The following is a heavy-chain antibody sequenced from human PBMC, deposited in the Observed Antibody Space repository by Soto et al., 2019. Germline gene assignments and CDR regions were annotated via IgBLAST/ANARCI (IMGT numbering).Heavy chain of an antibody. CDR2: IDSSSSTT. CDR3: ARHPPVGPKD. D-gene: IGHD1-26*01. CDR1: GFRFSSYS. J-gene: IGHJ4*02. Sequence: GGSLRLSCTASGFRFSSYSMNWVRQAPGKGLEWVSYIDSSSSTTKYADSVKGRFAISRDNAKNSLYLQMNSLRDEDTALYYCARHPPVGPKDWGQGTLVTVSS. V-gene: IGHV3-48*02.